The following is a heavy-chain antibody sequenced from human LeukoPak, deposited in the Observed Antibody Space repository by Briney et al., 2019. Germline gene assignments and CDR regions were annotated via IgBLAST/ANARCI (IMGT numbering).Heavy chain of an antibody. J-gene: IGHJ6*03. CDR3: ARSKSVAVPYYYYYICV. CDR2: LYYRRIN. Sequence: SETLSLTCTVSGGSMSSYYWSWNRQPPGKGLAWIWYLYYRRINNYNPSLESQVTISVVTFKMHFSLELSSVTAADTAVYYWARSKSVAVPYYYYYICVWGKGTTVTVSS. D-gene: IGHD6-19*01. CDR1: GGSMSSYY. V-gene: IGHV4-59*01.